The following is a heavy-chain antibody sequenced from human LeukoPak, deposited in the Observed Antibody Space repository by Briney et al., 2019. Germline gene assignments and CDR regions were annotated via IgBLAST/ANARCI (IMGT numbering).Heavy chain of an antibody. V-gene: IGHV3-30*09. CDR2: ISYDGSNK. Sequence: PGRSLRLSCAASGFTFSSYAMHWVRQAPGKGLEWVAVISYDGSNKYYADSVKGRFAISRDNSKNTLYLQMNSLRAEDTAVYYCARDAWFGDPNQGHYFDYWGQGTLVTVSS. D-gene: IGHD3-10*01. CDR3: ARDAWFGDPNQGHYFDY. J-gene: IGHJ4*02. CDR1: GFTFSSYA.